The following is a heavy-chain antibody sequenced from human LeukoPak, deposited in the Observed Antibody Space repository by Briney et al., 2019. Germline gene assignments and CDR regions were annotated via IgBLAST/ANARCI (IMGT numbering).Heavy chain of an antibody. D-gene: IGHD4-17*01. CDR3: ASLRGIATVTTSDYYYYGMDV. V-gene: IGHV1-8*01. CDR2: MNPNSGNT. CDR1: GYTFTSYG. Sequence: ASVKVSCKASGYTFTSYGINWVRQATGQGLGWMGWMNPNSGNTGYAQKFQGRVTMTRNTSISTAYMELSSLRSEDTAVYYCASLRGIATVTTSDYYYYGMDVWGQGTTVTVSS. J-gene: IGHJ6*02.